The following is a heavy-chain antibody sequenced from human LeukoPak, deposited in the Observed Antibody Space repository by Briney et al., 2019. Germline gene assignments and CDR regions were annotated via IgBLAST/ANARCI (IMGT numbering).Heavy chain of an antibody. CDR3: ARDRGSGSYYVRSGGSWFDP. J-gene: IGHJ5*02. CDR1: GGTFSSYA. D-gene: IGHD1-26*01. CDR2: IIPIFGTA. V-gene: IGHV1-69*13. Sequence: ASVKVSCKASGGTFSSYAISWVRQAPGQGLEWMGEIIPIFGTANYAQKFQGRVTITADESTSTAYMELRSLRSDDTAVYYCARDRGSGSYYVRSGGSWFDPWGQGTLVTVSS.